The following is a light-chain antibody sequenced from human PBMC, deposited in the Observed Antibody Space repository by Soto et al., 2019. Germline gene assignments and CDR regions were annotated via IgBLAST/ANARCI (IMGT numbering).Light chain of an antibody. V-gene: IGKV3-20*01. CDR2: GAS. CDR1: QSVSSSY. CDR3: QQYGSSRWT. J-gene: IGKJ1*01. Sequence: EIVLTQSPGTLSLSPGERAALPCRASQSVSSSYLAWYQQNRGQAPRLLIYGASSRAPGIPDRFGGSGSGTDFTLTISRLEPEDFAVYYCQQYGSSRWTFGQGTKVEIK.